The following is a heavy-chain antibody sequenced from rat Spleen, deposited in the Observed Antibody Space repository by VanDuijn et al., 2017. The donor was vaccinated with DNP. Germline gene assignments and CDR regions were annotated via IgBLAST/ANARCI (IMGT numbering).Heavy chain of an antibody. CDR2: ISYDSSNT. CDR1: GFTFSDHN. J-gene: IGHJ2*01. CDR3: AGRPPPTRGPFDY. D-gene: IGHD1-4*01. Sequence: EVKLVESGGGLVQPGRSLKLSCAASGFTFSDHNMAWVRQAPKKGLEWVATISYDSSNTYYRDSVKGRFTISRDNAKSTLYLQMDGLRSEDTAAYYCAGRPPPTRGPFDYWGQGIMVTVSS. V-gene: IGHV5-7*01.